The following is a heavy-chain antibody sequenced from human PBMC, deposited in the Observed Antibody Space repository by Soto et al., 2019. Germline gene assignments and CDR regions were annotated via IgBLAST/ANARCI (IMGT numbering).Heavy chain of an antibody. CDR2: IHHSGST. V-gene: IGHV4-4*01. CDR1: GGSITTDNW. J-gene: IGHJ3*01. CDR3: ARGYAFDV. Sequence: QVLLQESGPGLLKPSETLSLTCSVSGGSITTDNWWSWVRQPPGKGLEWIGEIHHSGSTNYNMSLKSRVITSVDKSKNQFSLSRIFVTAADTAMSCCARGYAFDVWGRGTMVTVSS.